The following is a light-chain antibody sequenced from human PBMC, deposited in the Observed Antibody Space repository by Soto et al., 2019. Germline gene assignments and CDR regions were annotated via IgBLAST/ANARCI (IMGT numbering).Light chain of an antibody. J-gene: IGLJ2*01. CDR2: EDD. CDR3: QSYDSTNQHVI. Sequence: NFMLTQPHSVSESPGKTVTISCTRSRGSIADNYVQWYQQRPGSAPTTLIYEDDQRLSGVPDRFSGSIDRSSNSASLTITELQTGDEADYYCQSYDSTNQHVIFRGGTKLTVL. V-gene: IGLV6-57*04. CDR1: RGSIADNY.